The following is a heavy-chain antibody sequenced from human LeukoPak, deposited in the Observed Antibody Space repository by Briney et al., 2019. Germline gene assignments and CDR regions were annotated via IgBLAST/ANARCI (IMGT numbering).Heavy chain of an antibody. CDR2: ISWNSGSI. D-gene: IGHD1-1*01. V-gene: IGHV3-9*01. CDR3: AKDMRGGTGTSFDY. Sequence: GGSLRLSCAASGFTFDDYAMHWVRQAPGKGLEWVSSISWNSGSISYADSLKGRFAISRGNAKNSLYLQMNSLRAEDTALYYCAKDMRGGTGTSFDYWGQGTLVTVSS. J-gene: IGHJ4*02. CDR1: GFTFDDYA.